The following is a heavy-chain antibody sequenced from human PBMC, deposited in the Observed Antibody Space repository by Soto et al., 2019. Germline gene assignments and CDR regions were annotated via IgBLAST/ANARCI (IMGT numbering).Heavy chain of an antibody. Sequence: PGGSLRLSCAASGFTFSSYAMSWVRQAPGKGLEWVSAISGSGGSTYYADSAKGRFTISRDNSKNTLYLQMNSLRAEDTAVYYCAKDMSYGMTTVTSQVYYFDYWGQGTLVTVSS. D-gene: IGHD4-17*01. CDR2: ISGSGGST. J-gene: IGHJ4*02. CDR3: AKDMSYGMTTVTSQVYYFDY. CDR1: GFTFSSYA. V-gene: IGHV3-23*01.